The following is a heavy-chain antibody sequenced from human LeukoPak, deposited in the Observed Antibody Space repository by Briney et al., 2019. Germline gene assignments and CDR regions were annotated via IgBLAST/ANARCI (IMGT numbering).Heavy chain of an antibody. CDR3: ARCGSGSYYYYYYMDV. J-gene: IGHJ6*03. CDR1: GGSISGYY. V-gene: IGHV4-59*01. CDR2: IYYSGST. Sequence: PSETLSLTCTVSGGSISGYYWSWIRQPPGKGLEWVGYIYYSGSTNYNPSLKSRVTISVDTSKNQFSLKLSSVTAADTAVYYCARCGSGSYYYYYYMDVWGKGTTVTISS. D-gene: IGHD3-10*01.